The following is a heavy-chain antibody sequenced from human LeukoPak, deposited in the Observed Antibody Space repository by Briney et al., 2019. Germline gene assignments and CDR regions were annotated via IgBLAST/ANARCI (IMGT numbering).Heavy chain of an antibody. CDR3: ARRDDNSAYDY. V-gene: IGHV3-64D*09. Sequence: GGSLRLSCSASGFTFSYYIMHWVRQAPGKGLETVSAITGNGDIPYYGDSVKSRFTISRDNSKNTLYLQMSSLRTEDTAMYYCARRDDNSAYDYWGQGTLVTVSS. CDR1: GFTFSYYI. J-gene: IGHJ4*02. CDR2: ITGNGDIP. D-gene: IGHD5-24*01.